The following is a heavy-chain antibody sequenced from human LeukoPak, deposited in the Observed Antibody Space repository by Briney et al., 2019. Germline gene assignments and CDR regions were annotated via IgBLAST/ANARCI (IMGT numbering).Heavy chain of an antibody. V-gene: IGHV3-48*04. Sequence: PGGSLRLSCAASGFTFSSYSMNWVRQAPGKGLEWVSYISSSSSTIYYADSVKGQFTISRDNAKNSLYLQMNSLRAEDTAVYYCARDGAGEEYSSSSDFDYWGQGTLVTVSS. J-gene: IGHJ4*02. CDR1: GFTFSSYS. CDR3: ARDGAGEEYSSSSDFDY. D-gene: IGHD6-6*01. CDR2: ISSSSSTI.